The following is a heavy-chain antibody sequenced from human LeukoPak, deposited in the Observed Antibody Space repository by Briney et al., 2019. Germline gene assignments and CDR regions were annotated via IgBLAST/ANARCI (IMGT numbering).Heavy chain of an antibody. CDR1: GFTFSSYA. D-gene: IGHD5-12*01. CDR3: ANPFIVPTPRGYFDY. Sequence: GGSLRHSCAASGFTFSSYAMSWVRQAPGKGLEWVSAISGSGGSTYYADSVKGRFTISRDNSKNTLYLQMNSLRAEDTAVYYCANPFIVPTPRGYFDYWGQGTLVPVSS. V-gene: IGHV3-23*01. J-gene: IGHJ4*02. CDR2: ISGSGGST.